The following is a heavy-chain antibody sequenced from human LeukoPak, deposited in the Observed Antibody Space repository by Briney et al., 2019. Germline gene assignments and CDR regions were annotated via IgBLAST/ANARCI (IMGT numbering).Heavy chain of an antibody. J-gene: IGHJ4*02. D-gene: IGHD6-19*01. CDR1: GFTFSSYG. CDR3: ARRYSSGWASDY. CDR2: IWYDGSNK. V-gene: IGHV3-33*01. Sequence: GGSLRLSCAASGFTFSSYGMHWVRQAPGKGLEWVAVIWYDGSNKYYADSVEGRFTISRDNSKNTLYLQTNSLRAEDTAVYYCARRYSSGWASDYWGQGTLVTVSS.